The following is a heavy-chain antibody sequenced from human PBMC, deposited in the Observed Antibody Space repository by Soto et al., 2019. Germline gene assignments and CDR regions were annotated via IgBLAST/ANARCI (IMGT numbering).Heavy chain of an antibody. D-gene: IGHD2-15*01. Sequence: EVQLVESGGGLVQPGGSLRLSCAASGFTLSSYSMNWVRQAPGKGLEWVSYISSSSSTIYYADSVKGRFTISRDNAKNSLYLQMNSLRDEDTAVYYCARAIIGYCSGGSCYYFDYWGQGTLVTVSS. CDR1: GFTLSSYS. J-gene: IGHJ4*02. CDR2: ISSSSSTI. CDR3: ARAIIGYCSGGSCYYFDY. V-gene: IGHV3-48*02.